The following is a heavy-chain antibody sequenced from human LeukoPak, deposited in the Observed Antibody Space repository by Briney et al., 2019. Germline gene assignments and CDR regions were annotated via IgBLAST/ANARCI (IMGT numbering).Heavy chain of an antibody. CDR3: ASGLNSRGSSC. Sequence: AASVKVSCKASGYSFTGYCMHWVRQAPGQGLEWMGRICLESGGTNYAQKFQGRVTMTTDTTVSTAYMELSGLKSDDTAVYYCASGLNSRGSSCWGQGTRVTVSS. J-gene: IGHJ4*02. V-gene: IGHV1-2*02. D-gene: IGHD6-13*01. CDR2: ICLESGGT. CDR1: GYSFTGYC.